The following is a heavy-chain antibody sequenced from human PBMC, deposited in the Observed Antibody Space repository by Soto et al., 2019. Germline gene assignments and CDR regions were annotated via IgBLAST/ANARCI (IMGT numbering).Heavy chain of an antibody. D-gene: IGHD6-6*01. V-gene: IGHV4-61*01. J-gene: IGHJ4*02. Sequence: QVQLQESGPGLVKPSETLSLTCTVSGGSVSSGSYYWSWIRQPPGKGLEWIGYIYYSGSTNYNPSLKSRVTISVDTSKNQFSLKLSSVTAAHTAVYYCARAYSSSSFRPPYYFDYWGQGTLVTVSS. CDR2: IYYSGST. CDR1: GGSVSSGSYY. CDR3: ARAYSSSSFRPPYYFDY.